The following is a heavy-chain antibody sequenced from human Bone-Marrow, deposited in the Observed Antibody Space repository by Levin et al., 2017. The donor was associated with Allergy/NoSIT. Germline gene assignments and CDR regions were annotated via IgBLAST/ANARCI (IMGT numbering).Heavy chain of an antibody. V-gene: IGHV1-69*15. D-gene: IGHD3-10*01. CDR2: IIPMFGTM. CDR3: AREYGGHFFDP. J-gene: IGHJ5*02. CDR1: GGAFRTYT. Sequence: KISCKASGGAFRTYTINWVRQAPGQGLEWMGMIIPMFGTMNHAQKFLDRVAISADESTSTAYMELNSLTSDDTAVYYCAREYGGHFFDPWGQGTLVTVSS.